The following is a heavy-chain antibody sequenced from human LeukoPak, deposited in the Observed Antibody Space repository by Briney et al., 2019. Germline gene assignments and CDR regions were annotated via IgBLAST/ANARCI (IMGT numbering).Heavy chain of an antibody. CDR2: VNPSGGNT. CDR1: GYTFTSFY. J-gene: IGHJ6*03. CDR3: ARDLGWGSSSGYYYYMDV. V-gene: IGHV1-46*01. D-gene: IGHD2-21*01. Sequence: GASVKVSCKASGYTFTSFYIHWVRQAPGQGLEWMGIVNPSGGNTYYAQKFQGRATLTRDTATSTVYMELSSLRSEDTAVYYCARDLGWGSSSGYYYYMDVWGKGTTVTVSS.